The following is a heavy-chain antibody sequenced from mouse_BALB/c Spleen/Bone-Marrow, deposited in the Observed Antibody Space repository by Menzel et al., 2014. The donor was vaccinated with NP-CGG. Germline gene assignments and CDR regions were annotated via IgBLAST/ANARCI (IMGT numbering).Heavy chain of an antibody. J-gene: IGHJ2*01. CDR2: ISSGGGST. CDR3: ARHLITTERRDYFDY. V-gene: IGHV5-12-1*01. Sequence: EVKVVESGGGLVKPGGSLKLSCAASGFAFSSYDMSWVRQTPEKRLEWVAYISSGGGSTYYPDTVKGRFTISRDNAKNTRYLQMSSLKSEDTAMYCCARHLITTERRDYFDYWGQGTTLTVSS. CDR1: GFAFSSYD. D-gene: IGHD2-4*01.